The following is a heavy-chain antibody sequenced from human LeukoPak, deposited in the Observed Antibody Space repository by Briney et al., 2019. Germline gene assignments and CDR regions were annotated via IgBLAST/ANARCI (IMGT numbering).Heavy chain of an antibody. CDR1: GFTFSSYA. CDR3: VRWYGGSGLENYYYYMDV. Sequence: GGSLRLSCAASGFTFSSYAMTWVRQAPGKGLEWVSGISVAAGSTYYADSVKGRFTISRDNSKNTLYLQMNSLRAEDTAVYYCVRWYGGSGLENYYYYMDVWGKGTTVTISS. V-gene: IGHV3-23*01. J-gene: IGHJ6*03. D-gene: IGHD3-10*01. CDR2: ISVAAGST.